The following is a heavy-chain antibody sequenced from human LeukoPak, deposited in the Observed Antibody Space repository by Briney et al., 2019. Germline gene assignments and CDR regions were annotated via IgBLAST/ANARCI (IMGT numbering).Heavy chain of an antibody. V-gene: IGHV4-59*01. CDR1: GGSISSYY. J-gene: IGHJ1*01. Sequence: PSETLSLTCTVSGGSISSYYWSWIRQPPGKGLEWIGYIYYSGNTNYNPSLKSRVTISVDTSKNQFSLKLSSVTAADTAVYYCARLQYYYDGSGSHSDYFQDWGQGTLVTASS. CDR3: ARLQYYYDGSGSHSDYFQD. CDR2: IYYSGNT. D-gene: IGHD3-22*01.